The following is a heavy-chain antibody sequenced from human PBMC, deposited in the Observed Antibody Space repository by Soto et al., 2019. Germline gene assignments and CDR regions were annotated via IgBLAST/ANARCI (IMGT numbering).Heavy chain of an antibody. D-gene: IGHD3-22*01. CDR1: GGSISSYY. J-gene: IGHJ4*02. Sequence: PSETLSLTCTVSGGSISSYYWSWIRQPPGKGLEWIGYIYYSGSTNYNPSLKSRVTISVDKSKNQFSLKLSSVTAADTAVYYCARAHYYDSSGYRGPFDYWGQGTLVTVSS. CDR2: IYYSGST. CDR3: ARAHYYDSSGYRGPFDY. V-gene: IGHV4-59*12.